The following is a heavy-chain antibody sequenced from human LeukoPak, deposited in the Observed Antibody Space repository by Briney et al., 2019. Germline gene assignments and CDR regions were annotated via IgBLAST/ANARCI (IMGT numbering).Heavy chain of an antibody. Sequence: ASVKVSCKASGYTFTGYYMHWVRQAPGQGLEWMGGIIPIFGTANYAQKFQGRVTITTDESTSTAYMELSSLRSEDTAVYYCARRSQKPRWFGEVMGLEYYMDVWGKGTTVTVSS. CDR2: IIPIFGTA. D-gene: IGHD3-10*01. CDR3: ARRSQKPRWFGEVMGLEYYMDV. CDR1: GYTFTGYY. V-gene: IGHV1-69*05. J-gene: IGHJ6*03.